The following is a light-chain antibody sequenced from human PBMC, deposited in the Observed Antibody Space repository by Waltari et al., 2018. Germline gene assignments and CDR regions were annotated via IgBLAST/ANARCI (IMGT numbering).Light chain of an antibody. CDR1: QSIRSI. J-gene: IGKJ1*01. Sequence: EIVMTQSPATLSVFPGERATLSCRASQSIRSISAWTQLKPGQAPRLLIYGASTRATGIPARFSGSGSGTEFTLTISSLQSEDFAVYFCQQYDNWLGTFGPGTKVEIK. V-gene: IGKV3-15*01. CDR2: GAS. CDR3: QQYDNWLGT.